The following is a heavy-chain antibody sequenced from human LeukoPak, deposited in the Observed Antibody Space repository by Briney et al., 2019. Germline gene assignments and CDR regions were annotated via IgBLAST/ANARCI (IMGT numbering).Heavy chain of an antibody. CDR3: ARVFHDSSGYPLDY. CDR2: TYYSGNT. Sequence: SETLSLTCTVSGGSMSSYYWGWIRQPPGKGLEWIGCTYYSGNTNYNPSLKSRVTISVDTSKNQFSLKVSSVTAADTAVYYCARVFHDSSGYPLDYWGQGTLVTVSS. D-gene: IGHD3-22*01. J-gene: IGHJ4*02. V-gene: IGHV4-59*01. CDR1: GGSMSSYY.